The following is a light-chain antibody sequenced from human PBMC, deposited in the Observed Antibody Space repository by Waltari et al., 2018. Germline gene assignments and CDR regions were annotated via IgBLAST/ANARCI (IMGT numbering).Light chain of an antibody. CDR3: QQYDTYPWT. CDR2: RAS. J-gene: IGKJ1*01. CDR1: QSINNW. Sequence: DIQMTQSPSTLSASVGDRVTITCRASQSINNWLAWYQQKPGKAPKLLIYRASNLESGVPSRFTGSGSETEFTLAISRLQPDDFATYYCQQYDTYPWTFGQGTKVEIK. V-gene: IGKV1-5*03.